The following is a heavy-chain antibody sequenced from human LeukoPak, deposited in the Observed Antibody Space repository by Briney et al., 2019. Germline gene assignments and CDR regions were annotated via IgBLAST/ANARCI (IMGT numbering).Heavy chain of an antibody. CDR2: INPGDSRT. CDR1: GYIFTNYW. J-gene: IGHJ5*02. Sequence: GESLKISWKGFGYIFTNYWIGWARQLPGKGLDGMGVINPGDSRTRYSPSFQGQLTISADKPISTAYLQWRSLKPSDTAVYYCACRAFSSPWSGRWGQGTLVTVSS. V-gene: IGHV5-51*01. CDR3: ACRAFSSPWSGR. D-gene: IGHD6-13*01.